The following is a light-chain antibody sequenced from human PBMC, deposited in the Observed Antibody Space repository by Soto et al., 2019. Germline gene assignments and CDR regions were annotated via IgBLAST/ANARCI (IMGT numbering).Light chain of an antibody. CDR3: QQYGTSPELT. V-gene: IGKV3-20*01. CDR1: QSVSSTY. J-gene: IGKJ4*01. Sequence: EIVPTQSPGTLSLSPGESATLSCRASQSVSSTYLAWYQQKPGQAPRLLIYGAFSRATGIPDRFSGSGSGTDFTLTISRLEPEDFAVYYCQQYGTSPELTFGGGTKVEIE. CDR2: GAF.